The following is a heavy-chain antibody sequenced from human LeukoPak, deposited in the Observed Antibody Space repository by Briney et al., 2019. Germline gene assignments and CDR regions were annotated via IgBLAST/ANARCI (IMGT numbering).Heavy chain of an antibody. Sequence: SETLSLTCAVYGGSFSGYYWSWICQPPGKGLEWIGEISHSGSTNYNPSLKSRVTISVDTSKNQFSLKLSSVTAADTAVYYCARDHDSSGYYAPQDYWGQGTLVTVSS. D-gene: IGHD3-22*01. J-gene: IGHJ4*02. CDR3: ARDHDSSGYYAPQDY. CDR2: ISHSGST. CDR1: GGSFSGYY. V-gene: IGHV4-34*01.